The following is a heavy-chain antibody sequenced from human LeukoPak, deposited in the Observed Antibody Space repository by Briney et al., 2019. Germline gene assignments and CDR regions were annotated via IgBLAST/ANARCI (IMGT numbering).Heavy chain of an antibody. CDR2: MNPNSGNT. CDR3: ARGTLYDFWSGYYPYYFDY. Sequence: ASVKVSCKASGYTFTSYDINWVRQATGQGLEWMGWMNPNSGNTGYAQKFQGRVTMTRNTSISTAYMELSSLRSEDTAVYYCARGTLYDFWSGYYPYYFDYWGQGTLVTVSS. V-gene: IGHV1-8*01. J-gene: IGHJ4*02. CDR1: GYTFTSYD. D-gene: IGHD3-3*01.